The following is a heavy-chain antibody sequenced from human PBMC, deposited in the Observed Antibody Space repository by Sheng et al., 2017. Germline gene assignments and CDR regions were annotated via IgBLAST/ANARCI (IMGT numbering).Heavy chain of an antibody. CDR3: ARSAMVQSPSHRWGFDS. D-gene: IGHD2-8*01. V-gene: IGHV3-74*01. CDR2: ISSDGSST. CDR1: GFSFSTHW. Sequence: EVRLVESGGGLVRPGGSLRLSCAASGFSFSTHWLHWVRQVPGKGLVWVSRISSDGSSTSYADSVKGRFTISRDNTNNTLYLQMSSLRADDSAFYYCARSAMVQSPSHRWGFDSWGRGTLVTVSS. J-gene: IGHJ5*01.